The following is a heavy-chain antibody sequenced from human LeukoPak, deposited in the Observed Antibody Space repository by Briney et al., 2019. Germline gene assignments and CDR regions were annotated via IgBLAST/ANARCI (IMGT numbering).Heavy chain of an antibody. V-gene: IGHV4-61*02. CDR2: IYTSGST. CDR3: ARGTPSGRYFDWGGHYYYYMDV. CDR1: GGSISSGSYD. Sequence: PSETLSLTCTGSGGSISSGSYDWSWIRQPAGKRLEWIGRIYTSGSTNYNPSLKSLVTISVDTSKNQFSLKLSSVTAADTAVYYCARGTPSGRYFDWGGHYYYYMDVWGKGTTVAISS. J-gene: IGHJ6*03. D-gene: IGHD3-9*01.